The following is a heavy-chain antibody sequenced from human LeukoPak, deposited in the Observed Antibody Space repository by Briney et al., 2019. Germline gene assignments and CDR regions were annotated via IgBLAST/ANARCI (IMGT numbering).Heavy chain of an antibody. CDR2: IYSGGTT. V-gene: IGHV3-66*02. CDR3: AKDRQNYYGSGSYALDI. CDR1: GFTVSSNY. D-gene: IGHD3-10*01. J-gene: IGHJ3*02. Sequence: PGGSLRPSCAASGFTVSSNYMSWVRQAPGKGLEWVSVIYSGGTTYYADSVKGRFTISRDNSKNTLYLQMNSLRAEDTAVYYCAKDRQNYYGSGSYALDIWGQGTMVTVSS.